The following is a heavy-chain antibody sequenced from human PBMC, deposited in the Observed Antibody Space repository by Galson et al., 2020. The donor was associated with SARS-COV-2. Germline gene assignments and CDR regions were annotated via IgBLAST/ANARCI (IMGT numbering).Heavy chain of an antibody. D-gene: IGHD3-3*01. J-gene: IGHJ5*02. CDR1: GGSFSGYY. V-gene: IGHV4-34*01. Sequence: SETLSLTCAVYGGSFSGYYWSWIRQPTGKGLEWIGEINHSGSTNYNTSLKSRVTISVDTSKNQFSLKLSSVTAADTAVYYCARGLVYSHMSDRVVTIFGVVPYNWFDPWGQGTLVTVSS. CDR2: INHSGST. CDR3: ARGLVYSHMSDRVVTIFGVVPYNWFDP.